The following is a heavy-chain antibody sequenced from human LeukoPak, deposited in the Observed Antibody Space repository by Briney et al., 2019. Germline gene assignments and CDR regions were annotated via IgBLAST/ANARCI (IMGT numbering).Heavy chain of an antibody. Sequence: SLRLSCAASGFTFDDYAMLWVRQAPGKGLEWVSGISWNSGSIGYADSVKGRFTISRDNAKNSLYLQMNSLRAEDTAVYYCARDGAVADYCGGDCYPNSSHDYWGQGTLVTASS. CDR1: GFTFDDYA. D-gene: IGHD2-21*02. V-gene: IGHV3-9*01. CDR2: ISWNSGSI. J-gene: IGHJ4*02. CDR3: ARDGAVADYCGGDCYPNSSHDY.